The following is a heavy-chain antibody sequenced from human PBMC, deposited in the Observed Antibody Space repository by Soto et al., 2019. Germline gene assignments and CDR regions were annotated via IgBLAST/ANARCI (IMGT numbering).Heavy chain of an antibody. CDR2: IDPSDSYT. CDR1: GYSFTSYW. Sequence: GESLKISCKGSGYSFTSYWISWVRQMPGKGLEWMGRIDPSDSYTNYSPSFQGHVTISADKSISTAYLQWSSLKASDTAMYYCASSPIVVVPAAKGGAGYGMDVWGQGTTVTV. CDR3: ASSPIVVVPAAKGGAGYGMDV. J-gene: IGHJ6*02. V-gene: IGHV5-10-1*01. D-gene: IGHD2-2*01.